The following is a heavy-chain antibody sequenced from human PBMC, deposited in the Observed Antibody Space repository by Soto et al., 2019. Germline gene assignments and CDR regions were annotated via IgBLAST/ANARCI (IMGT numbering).Heavy chain of an antibody. D-gene: IGHD4-17*01. Sequence: SETLSLTCTVSGGSISSYYWSWIRQPPGKGLEWIGYIYYSGSTNYNPSLKSRVTISVDTSKNQFSLKLSSVTAADTAVYYCARGDSDYGDYVSHYYYYMDVWSKGTTVTVSS. J-gene: IGHJ6*03. CDR2: IYYSGST. CDR1: GGSISSYY. CDR3: ARGDSDYGDYVSHYYYYMDV. V-gene: IGHV4-59*01.